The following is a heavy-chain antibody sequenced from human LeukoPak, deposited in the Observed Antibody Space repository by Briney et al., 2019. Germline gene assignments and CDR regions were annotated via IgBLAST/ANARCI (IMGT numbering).Heavy chain of an antibody. CDR1: GYTFFTYG. CDR3: ARGDGGHGVDFDY. V-gene: IGHV1-18*04. CDR2: INPYNGET. D-gene: IGHD2-21*02. J-gene: IGHJ4*02. Sequence: ASVKVSRKASGYTFFTYGVLWVRQAPGQGLEWMGWINPYNGETKYAQKFQGRVTITTDTSTSTAKMELRSLRSDDTAVYYCARGDGGHGVDFDYWGQGTLVTVSS.